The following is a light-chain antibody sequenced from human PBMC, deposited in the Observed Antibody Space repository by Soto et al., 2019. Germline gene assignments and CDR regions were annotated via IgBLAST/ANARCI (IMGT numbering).Light chain of an antibody. CDR3: QQYDNSPWT. J-gene: IGKJ1*01. Sequence: EIVLTQSPGTLSLSPGERATLSCRASQSVSNNYLAWYQRKPGQAPRLLIYGASSRATGIPHRFSGSGSGTDVTLTISRLEPEDFAVYYCQQYDNSPWTFGQGTKVAI. CDR2: GAS. V-gene: IGKV3-20*01. CDR1: QSVSNNY.